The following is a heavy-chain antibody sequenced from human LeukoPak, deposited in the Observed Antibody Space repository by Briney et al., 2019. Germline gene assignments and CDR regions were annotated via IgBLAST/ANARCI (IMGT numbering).Heavy chain of an antibody. J-gene: IGHJ4*02. Sequence: SQTLSLTCAVSGGSISSGGYSWSWIRQPPGKGLEWIGYIYHSGSTHYNPSLKSRVTISVDRSKNQFSLKLSSVTAADTAVYYCARAVPKGHFDYWGQGTLVTVSS. CDR3: ARAVPKGHFDY. CDR2: IYHSGST. V-gene: IGHV4-30-2*01. D-gene: IGHD4-17*01. CDR1: GGSISSGGYS.